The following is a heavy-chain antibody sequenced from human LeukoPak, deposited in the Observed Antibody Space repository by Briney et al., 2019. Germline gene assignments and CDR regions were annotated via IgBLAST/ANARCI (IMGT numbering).Heavy chain of an antibody. CDR1: GGSLSSYY. Sequence: PSETLSLTCTVSGGSLSSYYWSWIRQPAGKGLEWIGRIYTSGSTNYNPSLKSRVTMSVDTSKNQFSLKLSSVTAADTAVYYCARETGRYYYGSGSYYPFDYWGQGTLVTVSS. CDR3: ARETGRYYYGSGSYYPFDY. J-gene: IGHJ4*02. CDR2: IYTSGST. V-gene: IGHV4-4*07. D-gene: IGHD3-10*01.